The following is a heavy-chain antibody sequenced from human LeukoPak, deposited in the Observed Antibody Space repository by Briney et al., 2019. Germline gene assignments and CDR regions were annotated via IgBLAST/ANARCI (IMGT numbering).Heavy chain of an antibody. Sequence: GGSLRLSCAASGFTFSSYSMNWVRQAPGKGLEWVSSISSSSSYIYYADSVEGRFTISRDNAKNSLYLQMNGLRAEDTAVYYCARDEGGSSYIVWGQGTMVTVSS. J-gene: IGHJ3*01. CDR2: ISSSSSYI. CDR3: ARDEGGSSYIV. CDR1: GFTFSSYS. V-gene: IGHV3-21*01. D-gene: IGHD1-26*01.